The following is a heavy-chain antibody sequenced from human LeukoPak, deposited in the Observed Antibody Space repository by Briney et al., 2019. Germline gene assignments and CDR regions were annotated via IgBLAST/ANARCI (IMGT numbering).Heavy chain of an antibody. D-gene: IGHD2-2*02. CDR2: IRYDGSNK. J-gene: IGHJ1*01. V-gene: IGHV3-30*02. CDR3: AKDFYCSSTSCYTPEYFQH. Sequence: GGSLRLSCAASGFTFSSYGMHWVRQAPGKGLEWVAFIRYDGSNKYYADSVKGRLTISRDNSKNTLYLQMNSLRAEDTAVYYCAKDFYCSSTSCYTPEYFQHWGQGTLVTVSS. CDR1: GFTFSSYG.